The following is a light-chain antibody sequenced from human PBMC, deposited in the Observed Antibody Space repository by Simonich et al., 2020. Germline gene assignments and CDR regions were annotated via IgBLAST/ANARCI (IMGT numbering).Light chain of an antibody. CDR1: SSNVGGYNY. CDR2: DVR. Sequence: QSALTQPRSVSGSPGQSVTISCPGTSSNVGGYNYVSWYQQHPGKAPKLMIYDVRRPPSGVSNHFSGSKSGNTASPTISGRQAEDEADYYCSSYTSSSTWVFGGGTKLTVL. V-gene: IGLV2-14*01. J-gene: IGLJ3*02. CDR3: SSYTSSSTWV.